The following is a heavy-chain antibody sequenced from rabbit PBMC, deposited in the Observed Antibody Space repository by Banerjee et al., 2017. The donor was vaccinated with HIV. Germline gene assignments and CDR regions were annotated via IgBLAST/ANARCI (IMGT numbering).Heavy chain of an antibody. CDR3: ARAPYGSDSGYNL. Sequence: QEQLVESGGGLVQPEGSLTLTCKASGFDLSSYYYMCWVRQAPGKGLEWIACIYPSSDRTYYASWAKGRFTISKTSSTTVTLQMTSLTAADTATYFCARAPYGSDSGYNLWGPGTLVTVS. CDR2: IYPSSDRT. CDR1: GFDLSSYYY. D-gene: IGHD1-1*01. J-gene: IGHJ4*01. V-gene: IGHV1S45*01.